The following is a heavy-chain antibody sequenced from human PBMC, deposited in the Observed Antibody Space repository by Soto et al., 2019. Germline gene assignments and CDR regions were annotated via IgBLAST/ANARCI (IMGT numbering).Heavy chain of an antibody. Sequence: SETLSLTCTVSGASLSSGSYYWSWIRQPPGKGLEWIGYFYYTGTTKYNPSLESRVTISADTSKNQFSLKLSSVTAADTAVYYCARDGSYGSFGYWGQGTLVTVSS. D-gene: IGHD5-18*01. CDR1: GASLSSGSYY. V-gene: IGHV4-61*01. J-gene: IGHJ4*02. CDR2: FYYTGTT. CDR3: ARDGSYGSFGY.